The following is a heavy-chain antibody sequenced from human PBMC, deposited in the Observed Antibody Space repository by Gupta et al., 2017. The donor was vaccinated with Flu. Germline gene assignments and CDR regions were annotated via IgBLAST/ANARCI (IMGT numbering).Heavy chain of an antibody. CDR2: IITIFGTA. Sequence: VRQAPGQGLEWMGGIITIFGTANYAQKFQGRVTITADESTSTAYMELSSLRSEDTAVYYCARESSSWNYFDYWGQGTLVTVSS. CDR3: ARESSSWNYFDY. D-gene: IGHD6-13*01. J-gene: IGHJ4*02. V-gene: IGHV1-69*01.